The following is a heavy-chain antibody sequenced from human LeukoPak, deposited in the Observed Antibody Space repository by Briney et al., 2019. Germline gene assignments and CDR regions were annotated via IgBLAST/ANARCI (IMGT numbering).Heavy chain of an antibody. CDR3: AKGVIAAGAPPWFDP. V-gene: IGHV3-9*01. CDR1: GFTFDDYA. Sequence: GGSLRLSCAASGFTFDDYAMHWVRQAPGKGLEWVSGISWNSGSIGYADSVKGRFTISRDNAKNSLYLQMNSLRAEDTALYYCAKGVIAAGAPPWFDPWGQGTLVTVSS. D-gene: IGHD6-13*01. J-gene: IGHJ5*02. CDR2: ISWNSGSI.